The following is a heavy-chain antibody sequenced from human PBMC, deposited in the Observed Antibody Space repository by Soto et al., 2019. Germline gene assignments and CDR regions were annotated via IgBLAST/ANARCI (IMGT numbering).Heavy chain of an antibody. CDR2: IHYSGST. D-gene: IGHD6-13*01. CDR1: GGSISGEGYY. V-gene: IGHV4-31*03. Sequence: QVQLQESGPGLVEPSQTLSLTCTVSGGSISGEGYYWSWIRQYSGRGLEWIGYIHYSGSTYSNPSLKRRVTITVDTSKTQCFLKLTFVTAADTAVYYCARAWTATAGWANWFDRWGQGTLVTVSS. CDR3: ARAWTATAGWANWFDR. J-gene: IGHJ5*02.